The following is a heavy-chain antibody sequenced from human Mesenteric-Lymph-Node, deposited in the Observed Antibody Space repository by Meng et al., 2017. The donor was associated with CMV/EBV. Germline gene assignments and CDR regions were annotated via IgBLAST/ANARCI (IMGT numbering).Heavy chain of an antibody. V-gene: IGHV3-30-3*01. Sequence: GESLKISCAASGFTFSSYWMSWVRQAPGKGLEWVAVISYDGSNKYYADSVKGRFTISRDNSKNTLYLQMNSLRAEDTAVYYCARQSRGSGSYRYWGQGTLVTVSS. J-gene: IGHJ4*02. CDR3: ARQSRGSGSYRY. D-gene: IGHD3-10*01. CDR1: GFTFSSYW. CDR2: ISYDGSNK.